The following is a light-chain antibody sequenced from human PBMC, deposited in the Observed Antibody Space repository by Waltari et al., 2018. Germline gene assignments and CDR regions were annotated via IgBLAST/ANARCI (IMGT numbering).Light chain of an antibody. CDR1: QSVGSY. CDR3: QHGHTWPLS. Sequence: EIVLTQSPVTLSLSPGERATLSGRASQSVGSYLAWYQQGLGQPPRLLIFDASKWATGIPARFSGSGSETDFTLTIGGLEPEYFAVYYCQHGHTWPLSFGGGTKVEI. V-gene: IGKV3-11*01. CDR2: DAS. J-gene: IGKJ4*01.